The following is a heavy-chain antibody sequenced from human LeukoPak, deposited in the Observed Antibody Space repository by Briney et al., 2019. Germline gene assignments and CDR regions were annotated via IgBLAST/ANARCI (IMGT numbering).Heavy chain of an antibody. CDR3: ARRPGPHPHYFDY. Sequence: SETLSLTCAVSGYSISSGYYWGWIRQPPGKGLEWIGSIYHSGSTYYNPSLKSRVTISVDTSKNQFSLKLSSVTAADTAVYYCARRPGPHPHYFDYWGQGTLVTISS. CDR1: GYSISSGYY. J-gene: IGHJ4*02. CDR2: IYHSGST. D-gene: IGHD3-10*01. V-gene: IGHV4-38-2*01.